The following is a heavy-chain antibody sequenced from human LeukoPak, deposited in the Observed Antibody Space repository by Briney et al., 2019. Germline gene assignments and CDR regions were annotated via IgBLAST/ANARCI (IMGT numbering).Heavy chain of an antibody. CDR2: ISSSSSYI. D-gene: IGHD4-23*01. CDR1: GFTFSDYN. J-gene: IGHJ4*02. V-gene: IGHV3-21*01. Sequence: PGGSLRLSCAASGFTFSDYNMNWVRQAPGKGLEWVSYISSSSSYIYSADSVKGRFTISRDNAKNSLYLQMNSLRGEDTAVYYCARDGLGLYGGNDYWGQGTLVTVSS. CDR3: ARDGLGLYGGNDY.